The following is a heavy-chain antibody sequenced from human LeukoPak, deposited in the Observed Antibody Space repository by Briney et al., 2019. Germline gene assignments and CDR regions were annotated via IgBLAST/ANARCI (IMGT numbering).Heavy chain of an antibody. CDR3: ARLKGQGYATLCYDY. D-gene: IGHD2-8*01. J-gene: IGHJ4*02. CDR1: GYTFTSYG. Sequence: ASVKVSCKASGYTFTSYGISWVRQAPGQGLEWMGWISAYNGNTNYAQKLQGRVTMTTDTSTSTAYMELRSLRSDDTAVYYCARLKGQGYATLCYDYWGQGTLVTVSS. CDR2: ISAYNGNT. V-gene: IGHV1-18*01.